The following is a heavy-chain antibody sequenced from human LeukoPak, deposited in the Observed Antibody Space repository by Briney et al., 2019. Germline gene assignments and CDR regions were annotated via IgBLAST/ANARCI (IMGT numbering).Heavy chain of an antibody. V-gene: IGHV4-39*07. J-gene: IGHJ5*02. D-gene: IGHD1-26*01. CDR2: IYYSGST. Sequence: PSETLSLTCTVSGGSISSSSYYWGWIRQPPGKGLEWIGSIYYSGSTYYNPSLKSRVTISVHTSKNQFSLKLSSVTAADTAVYYCAGDLSGSYSPAWFDPWGQGTLVTVSS. CDR1: GGSISSSSYY. CDR3: AGDLSGSYSPAWFDP.